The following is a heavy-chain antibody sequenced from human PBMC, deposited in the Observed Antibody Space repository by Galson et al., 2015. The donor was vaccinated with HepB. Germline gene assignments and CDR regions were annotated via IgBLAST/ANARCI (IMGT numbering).Heavy chain of an antibody. CDR1: GFTFSSYG. V-gene: IGHV3-30*18. J-gene: IGHJ4*02. D-gene: IGHD5-12*01. CDR3: AKGERGYSGYTQFDY. Sequence: SLRLSCAASGFTFSSYGMHWVRQAPGKGLEWVAVISYDGSNKYYADSVKGRFTISRDNSKNTLYLQMNSLRAEDPAVYYCAKGERGYSGYTQFDYWGQGTLVTGSS. CDR2: ISYDGSNK.